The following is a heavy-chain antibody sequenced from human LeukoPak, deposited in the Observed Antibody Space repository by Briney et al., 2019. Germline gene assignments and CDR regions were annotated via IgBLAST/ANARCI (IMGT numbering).Heavy chain of an antibody. CDR1: GFTFSSHW. Sequence: GGSLRLSCAASGFTFSSHWMHWVRQAPGKGLEWVSYISSSGSAVDYADSVKGRFTISRDNAKNSLYLQMNSLRAEDTAVYYCARAPSGSYSRFDPWGQGTLVTVSS. V-gene: IGHV3-48*01. J-gene: IGHJ5*02. D-gene: IGHD1-26*01. CDR3: ARAPSGSYSRFDP. CDR2: ISSSGSAV.